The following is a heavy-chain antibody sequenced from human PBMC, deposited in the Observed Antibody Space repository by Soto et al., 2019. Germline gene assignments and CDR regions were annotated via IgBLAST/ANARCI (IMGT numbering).Heavy chain of an antibody. D-gene: IGHD3-9*01. J-gene: IGHJ5*02. CDR1: GFSLSTSGVG. CDR3: AHRSSGGYYNYNWFDP. Sequence: QITLEESGPTLVKPTQTLTLTCTFSGFSLSTSGVGVGWIRQPPGKALEWLALIYWNDDKRYSPSLKSRLTITKDTSKNQVVLTMTNMDPVDTATYYCAHRSSGGYYNYNWFDPWGQGTLVTVSS. CDR2: IYWNDDK. V-gene: IGHV2-5*01.